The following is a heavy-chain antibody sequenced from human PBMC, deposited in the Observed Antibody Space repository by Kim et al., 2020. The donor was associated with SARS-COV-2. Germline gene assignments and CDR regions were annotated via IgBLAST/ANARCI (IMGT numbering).Heavy chain of an antibody. D-gene: IGHD4-17*01. CDR2: IYYSGST. CDR1: GGSISSYY. CDR3: ARMYYGGNPRSAFDI. V-gene: IGHV4-59*01. J-gene: IGHJ3*02. Sequence: SETLSLTCTVSGGSISSYYWSWIRQPPGKGLEWIGYIYYSGSTNYNPSLKSRVTISIDTSKNQFSLKLSSVTAADTAVYYCARMYYGGNPRSAFDIWGQGTMVTVSS.